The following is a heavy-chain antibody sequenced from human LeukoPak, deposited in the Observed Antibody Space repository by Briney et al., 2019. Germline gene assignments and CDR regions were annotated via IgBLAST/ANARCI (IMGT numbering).Heavy chain of an antibody. Sequence: GGSLRLSCAASGFTFSSYAMSWVRQAPGKGLEWVSAISGSGGSTYYADSVKGRFTISRDNSKNTLYLQMNSLRAEDTAVYYCAKDWFIRSTIFGVVTNAFDIWGQGTMVTVSS. CDR3: AKDWFIRSTIFGVVTNAFDI. J-gene: IGHJ3*02. CDR1: GFTFSSYA. CDR2: ISGSGGST. D-gene: IGHD3-3*01. V-gene: IGHV3-23*01.